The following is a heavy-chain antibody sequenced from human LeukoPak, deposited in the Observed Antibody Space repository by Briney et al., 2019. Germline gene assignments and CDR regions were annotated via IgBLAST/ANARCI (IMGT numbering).Heavy chain of an antibody. CDR1: GGSISSYY. CDR3: ARAIAVAGLAWFDP. D-gene: IGHD6-19*01. V-gene: IGHV4-59*01. Sequence: PSETLSLTCTVSGGSISSYYWSWIRQPPGKGLEWIGYIYYSGSTNYNPSLKSRVTISVDTSKNQFSLKLSSVTAADTAVYYCARAIAVAGLAWFDPWGQGTLVAVSS. CDR2: IYYSGST. J-gene: IGHJ5*02.